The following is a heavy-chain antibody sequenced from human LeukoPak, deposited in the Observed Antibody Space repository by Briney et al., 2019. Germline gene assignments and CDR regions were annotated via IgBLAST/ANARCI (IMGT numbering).Heavy chain of an antibody. CDR2: ISANSVRS. V-gene: IGHV1-18*01. J-gene: IGHJ6*03. CDR3: ARGVYMDV. CDR1: GYTFSTYG. Sequence: ASVKVSCKASGYTFSTYGLSWVRQAPGQGLEWMGWISANSVRSNYAQRLYDRVTMTSDTSTSTGYMDLRNLRSDDTAVYYCARGVYMDVWGTGTTVTVPS.